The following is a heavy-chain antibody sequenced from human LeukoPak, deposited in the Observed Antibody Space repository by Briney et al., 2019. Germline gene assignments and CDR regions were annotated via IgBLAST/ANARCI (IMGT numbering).Heavy chain of an antibody. D-gene: IGHD2-15*01. V-gene: IGHV4-4*07. Sequence: PSETLSLTCTVSGGSISSYYWSWIRQPAGKGLEWIGRIYTSGSTNYNPSLKSRVTMSVDTSKNQFSLKLSSVTAADTAVYYCARVGSSAGRSYYFDYWGQGTLVTVSS. CDR3: ARVGSSAGRSYYFDY. CDR2: IYTSGST. CDR1: GGSISSYY. J-gene: IGHJ4*02.